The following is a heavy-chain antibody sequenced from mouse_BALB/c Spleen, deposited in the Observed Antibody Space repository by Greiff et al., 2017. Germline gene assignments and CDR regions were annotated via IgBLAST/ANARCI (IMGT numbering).Heavy chain of an antibody. D-gene: IGHD3-1*01. CDR1: GFTFSSFG. Sequence: EVKVVESGGGLVQPGGSRKLSCAASGFTFSSFGMHWVRQAPEKGLEWVAYISSGSSTIYYADTVKGRFTISRDNPKNTLFLQMTSLRSEDTAMYYCARPARAPFAYWGQGTLVTVSA. V-gene: IGHV5-17*02. CDR3: ARPARAPFAY. J-gene: IGHJ3*01. CDR2: ISSGSSTI.